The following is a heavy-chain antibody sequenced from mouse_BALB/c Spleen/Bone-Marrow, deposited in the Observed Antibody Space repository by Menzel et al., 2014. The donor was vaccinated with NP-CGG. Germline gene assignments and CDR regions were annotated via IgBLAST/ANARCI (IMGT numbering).Heavy chain of an antibody. V-gene: IGHV4-1*02. CDR3: ARQGYYGYSDY. CDR1: GFDFSRYW. Sequence: VQLKESGGGLVQPGGSLKLSCAASGFDFSRYWMSWVRQAPGKGLEWIGEINPDSSTINYTPSLKDKFIISRDNAKNTLYLQMRRVRSEDTALYYCARQGYYGYSDYWGQGTTHTVSS. J-gene: IGHJ2*01. CDR2: INPDSSTI. D-gene: IGHD1-2*01.